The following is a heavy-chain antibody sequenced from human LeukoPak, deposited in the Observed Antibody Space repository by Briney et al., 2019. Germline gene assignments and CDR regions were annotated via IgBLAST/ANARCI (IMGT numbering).Heavy chain of an antibody. V-gene: IGHV4-59*08. Sequence: PSETLSLTCTVSGGSISSYYWSWIRQPPGKGLEWIGYIYYSGSTYYNPSLKSRVTISVDTSKNQFSLKLSSVTAADTAVYYCASYLSRRGYFDYWGQGTLVTVSS. CDR1: GGSISSYY. D-gene: IGHD2/OR15-2a*01. J-gene: IGHJ4*01. CDR3: ASYLSRRGYFDY. CDR2: IYYSGST.